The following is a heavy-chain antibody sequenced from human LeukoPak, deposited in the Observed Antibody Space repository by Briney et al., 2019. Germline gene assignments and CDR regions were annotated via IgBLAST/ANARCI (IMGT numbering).Heavy chain of an antibody. CDR2: ISSSSSYI. CDR1: GFTFSSYS. V-gene: IGHV3-21*01. Sequence: GGSLRLSCAASGFTFSSYSKNWVRQAPGKGLEWVSSISSSSSYIYYADSVKGRFTISRDNAKNSLYLQMNSLRAEDTAVYYCASHFTGYSSSHIDYWGQGTLVTVSS. D-gene: IGHD6-13*01. CDR3: ASHFTGYSSSHIDY. J-gene: IGHJ4*02.